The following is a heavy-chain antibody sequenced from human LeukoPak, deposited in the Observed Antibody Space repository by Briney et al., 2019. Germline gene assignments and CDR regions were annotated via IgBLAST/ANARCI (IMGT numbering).Heavy chain of an antibody. J-gene: IGHJ4*02. Sequence: PGGSLRLSCAASGFTFSSYSMNWVRQAPGKGLEWVSFISTSSSYIHYADSVKGRLTISRDNAKNSLYLQMNSLRAEDTAVYYCTRYPQWLVAADPFDYWGQGTLVTVSS. D-gene: IGHD6-19*01. CDR3: TRYPQWLVAADPFDY. V-gene: IGHV3-21*01. CDR2: ISTSSSYI. CDR1: GFTFSSYS.